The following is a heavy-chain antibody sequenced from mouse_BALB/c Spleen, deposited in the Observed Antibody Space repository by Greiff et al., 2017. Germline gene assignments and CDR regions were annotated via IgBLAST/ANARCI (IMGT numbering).Heavy chain of an antibody. J-gene: IGHJ4*01. CDR3: AREQYGNHYAMDY. CDR2: ISSGGST. V-gene: IGHV5-6-5*01. Sequence: EVKLVESGGGLVKPGGSLKLSCAASGFTFSSYAMSWVRQTPEKRLEWVASISSGGSTYYPDSVKGRFTISRDNARNILYLQMSSLRSEDTAMYYCAREQYGNHYAMDYWGQGTSVTVSS. D-gene: IGHD2-10*02. CDR1: GFTFSSYA.